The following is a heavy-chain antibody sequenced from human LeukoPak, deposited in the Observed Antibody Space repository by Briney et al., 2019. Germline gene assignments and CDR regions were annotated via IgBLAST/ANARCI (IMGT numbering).Heavy chain of an antibody. V-gene: IGHV1-69*05. J-gene: IGHJ4*02. CDR3: ARGLVGATTDFDY. D-gene: IGHD1-26*01. CDR2: IIPIFGTA. Sequence: ASVKVSCKASGGTFSSYAISWVRQAPGQGLEWMGGIIPIFGTANYAQKFQGRVTITRNTSISTAYMELSSLRSEDTAVYYCARGLVGATTDFDYWGQGTLVTVSS. CDR1: GGTFSSYA.